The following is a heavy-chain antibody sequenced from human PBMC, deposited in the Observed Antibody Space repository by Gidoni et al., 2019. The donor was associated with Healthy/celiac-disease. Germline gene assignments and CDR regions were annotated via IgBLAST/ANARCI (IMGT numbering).Heavy chain of an antibody. J-gene: IGHJ4*02. CDR3: TTELALYYDIVTGYYPIDY. D-gene: IGHD3-9*01. CDR1: GLTFSNAW. CDR2: IKSKTDGGTT. Sequence: EVQLVESGGGLVKPGGSLRRSCAASGLTFSNAWMSWARQAPGKGLGLVGRIKSKTDGGTTDYAAPVKGRFTLSRNDSKNMLYLQMNSLKTEDTAVYYCTTELALYYDIVTGYYPIDYWGQGTLVTVSS. V-gene: IGHV3-15*01.